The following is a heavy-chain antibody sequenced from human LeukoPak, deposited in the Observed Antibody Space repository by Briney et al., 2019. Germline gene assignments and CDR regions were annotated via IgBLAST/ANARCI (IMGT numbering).Heavy chain of an antibody. CDR3: ARNYYYDSSGYYFDY. J-gene: IGHJ4*02. Sequence: ASVKVSCKASGYTSTSYYMHWVRQAPGQGLEWMGVINPSRGSTSYAQKFQGRVTMTKDMSTSTVYMELSRLRSEDTAVYYCARNYYYDSSGYYFDYWGQGTLVTVSS. V-gene: IGHV1-46*01. D-gene: IGHD3-22*01. CDR1: GYTSTSYY. CDR2: INPSRGST.